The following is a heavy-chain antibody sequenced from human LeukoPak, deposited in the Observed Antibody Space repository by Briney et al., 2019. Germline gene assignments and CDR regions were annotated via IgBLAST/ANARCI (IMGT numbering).Heavy chain of an antibody. J-gene: IGHJ4*02. Sequence: PGTSLRLSCEASGFTFSNYGMHWVRQAPGKGLEWVAVIFNDGSNNYYADYVKGRFTISRDNSKNTLYLQMNSLRTEDTAVYYCANEGFLTGYPLDYWGQGTLVTVSS. CDR3: ANEGFLTGYPLDY. D-gene: IGHD3-9*01. CDR1: GFTFSNYG. CDR2: IFNDGSNN. V-gene: IGHV3-30*18.